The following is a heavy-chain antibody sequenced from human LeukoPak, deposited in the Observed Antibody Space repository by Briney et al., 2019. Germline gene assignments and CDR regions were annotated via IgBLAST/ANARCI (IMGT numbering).Heavy chain of an antibody. CDR1: GFTFDDYT. CDR3: AKAGNDSSGYFPNYFDY. Sequence: HPGGSLRLSCAASGFTFDDYTMHWVRQAPGKGLEWVSLISWDGGSTYYADSVKGRFTISRDNSKNSLYLQMNSLRTEDTALYYCAKAGNDSSGYFPNYFDYWGQGTLVTVSS. CDR2: ISWDGGST. J-gene: IGHJ4*02. V-gene: IGHV3-43*01. D-gene: IGHD3-22*01.